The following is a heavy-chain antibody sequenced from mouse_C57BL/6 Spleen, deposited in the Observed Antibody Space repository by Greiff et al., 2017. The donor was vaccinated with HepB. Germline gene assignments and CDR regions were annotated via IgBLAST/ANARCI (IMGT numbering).Heavy chain of an antibody. V-gene: IGHV1-82*01. J-gene: IGHJ3*01. D-gene: IGHD2-5*01. CDR2: IYPGDGDT. Sequence: VQGVESGPELVKPGASVKISCKASGYAFSSSWMNWVKQRPGKGLEWIGRIYPGDGDTNYNGKFKGKATLTADKSSSTAYMQLSSLTSEDSAVYFCARSGAYYSNLWFAYWGQGTLVTVSA. CDR1: GYAFSSSW. CDR3: ARSGAYYSNLWFAY.